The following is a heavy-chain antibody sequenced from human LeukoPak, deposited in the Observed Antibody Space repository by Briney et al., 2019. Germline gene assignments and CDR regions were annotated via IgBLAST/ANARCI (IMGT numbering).Heavy chain of an antibody. CDR3: ARDGGGYRFYNWFDP. V-gene: IGHV3-7*01. D-gene: IGHD5-12*01. CDR2: IKQDGSEK. Sequence: GGSLRLSCAASGFTFSSYWMSWVRQAPGKGLEWVANIKQDGSEKYYVDSVKGRLTISRDNAKNSLYLQMNSLRAEDTAVYYCARDGGGYRFYNWFDPWGQGTLVTVSS. J-gene: IGHJ5*02. CDR1: GFTFSSYW.